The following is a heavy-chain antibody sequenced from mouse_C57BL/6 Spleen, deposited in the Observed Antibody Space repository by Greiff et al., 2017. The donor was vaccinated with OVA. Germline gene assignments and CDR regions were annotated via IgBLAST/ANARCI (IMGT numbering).Heavy chain of an antibody. CDR1: GYTFTSYW. CDR3: ARSYGEAWFAY. D-gene: IGHD1-1*01. J-gene: IGHJ3*01. Sequence: QVHVKQPGAELVRPGTSVKLSCKASGYTFTSYWMHWVKQRPGQGLEWIGVIDPSDSYTNYNQKFKGKATLTVDTSSSTAYMQLSSLTSEDAAVYYCARSYGEAWFAYWGQGTLVTVSA. V-gene: IGHV1-59*01. CDR2: IDPSDSYT.